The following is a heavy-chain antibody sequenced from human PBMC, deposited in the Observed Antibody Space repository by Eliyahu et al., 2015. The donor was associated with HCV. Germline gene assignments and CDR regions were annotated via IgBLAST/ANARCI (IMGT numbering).Heavy chain of an antibody. CDR2: ISWNRGSI. Sequence: EVQLVESGGDXVEPGRSLRLXCAASGFIVDDYAMXWXRQAPGKGLEWVSGISWNRGSIGYADSVKGRFTISRDSAKNSLYLQMNSLRAEDTALYYCAKDRDGDYYFGMDVWGQGTTVTVSS. V-gene: IGHV3-9*01. CDR1: GFIVDDYA. CDR3: AKDRDGDYYFGMDV. J-gene: IGHJ6*02.